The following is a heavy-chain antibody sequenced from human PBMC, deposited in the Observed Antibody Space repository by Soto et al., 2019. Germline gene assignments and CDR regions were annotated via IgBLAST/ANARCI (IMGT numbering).Heavy chain of an antibody. CDR3: ARGYPSSTKLGWLDP. V-gene: IGHV1-46*01. Sequence: QVQLVQSGAEVKEPGAALSLSCKASGYTFISYYVHWVRQAPGQGLEWMGMINPRDGDTTYAQKFRGRVTTTSDTSTTTVYMEANSLKSEDSAVYYCARGYPSSTKLGWLDPWGQGTLVTVSS. CDR2: INPRDGDT. CDR1: GYTFISYY. D-gene: IGHD2-2*01. J-gene: IGHJ5*02.